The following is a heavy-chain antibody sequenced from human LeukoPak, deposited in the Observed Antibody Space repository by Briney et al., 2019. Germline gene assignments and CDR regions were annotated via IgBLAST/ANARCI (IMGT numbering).Heavy chain of an antibody. CDR2: IKSKSDGGTT. CDR1: GFTFSSAW. J-gene: IGHJ4*02. CDR3: TPHIFDWLWRGY. D-gene: IGHD3-9*01. V-gene: IGHV3-15*01. Sequence: GGPLRLSCAVSGFTFSSAWMSWVRQAPGKGLEWVGRIKSKSDGGTTDYAAPVKGRFTISRDDSKNTLYLQMNSLKTEDTAVYYCTPHIFDWLWRGYWGQGTLVTVSS.